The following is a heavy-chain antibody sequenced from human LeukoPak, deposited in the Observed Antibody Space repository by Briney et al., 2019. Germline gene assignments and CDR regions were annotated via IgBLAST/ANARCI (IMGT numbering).Heavy chain of an antibody. CDR3: ASASWLHIDY. D-gene: IGHD5-24*01. Sequence: GGSLRLSCAASGFTFSRYSMNWVRQAPGKGLVWVSRINSDGSSTSYADSVKGRFTISRDNSKNTLYLQMNSLRAEDTAVYYCASASWLHIDYWGQGTLVTVSS. V-gene: IGHV3-74*01. CDR2: INSDGSST. J-gene: IGHJ4*02. CDR1: GFTFSRYS.